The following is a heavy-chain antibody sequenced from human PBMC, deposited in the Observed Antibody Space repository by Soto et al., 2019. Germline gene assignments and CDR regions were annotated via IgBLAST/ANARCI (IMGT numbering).Heavy chain of an antibody. J-gene: IGHJ4*02. V-gene: IGHV4-59*08. Sequence: TSETLSLTCTVSGGSISSYYWSWIRQPPGKGLEWIGYIYYSGSTNYNPSLKSRVTITIDTSKNQFPLKLNPGTAADTAVDDCAKQVGGWAPWYFDYWGQGTLVTVSS. CDR1: GGSISSYY. CDR3: AKQVGGWAPWYFDY. CDR2: IYYSGST. D-gene: IGHD6-19*01.